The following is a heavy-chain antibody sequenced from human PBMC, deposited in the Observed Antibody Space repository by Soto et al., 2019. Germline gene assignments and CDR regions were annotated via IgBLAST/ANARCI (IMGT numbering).Heavy chain of an antibody. CDR1: GYTFTSYD. D-gene: IGHD3-3*01. CDR2: MNPNSGNT. Sequence: GASVKVSCKASGYTFTSYDINWVRQATGQGLEWMGWMNPNSGNTGYAQKFQGRVTMTRNTSISTAYMELSSLRSEDTAVYYCARTPYPNYDFWSGYFGYYYYYGMDVWGQGTTVTVSS. J-gene: IGHJ6*02. CDR3: ARTPYPNYDFWSGYFGYYYYYGMDV. V-gene: IGHV1-8*01.